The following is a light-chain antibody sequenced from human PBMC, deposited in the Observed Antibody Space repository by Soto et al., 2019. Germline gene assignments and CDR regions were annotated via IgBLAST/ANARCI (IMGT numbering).Light chain of an antibody. CDR3: QQYSSSPS. CDR1: QSVSTN. CDR2: GAS. Sequence: EIVITQSPTTLSLSPGERTPPSCRASQSVSTNLAWYQQKPGQVPSLLIYGASTRASGISARFSGSGSGTEFTLTIGSLQSEDFAVYYCQQYSSSPSFGQGTRLEIK. V-gene: IGKV3-15*01. J-gene: IGKJ5*01.